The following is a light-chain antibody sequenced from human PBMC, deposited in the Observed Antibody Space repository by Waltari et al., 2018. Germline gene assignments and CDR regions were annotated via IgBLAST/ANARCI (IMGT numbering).Light chain of an antibody. CDR2: EGT. J-gene: IGLJ3*02. Sequence: QSALTQPASVSGSPGQSITISCTGTSSDVGSYKFVSWYQQHPGKAPKLMIYEGTKRPSGVSNRFSGSKSGNTASLTIFGLQAEDEADYYCCSYAGRSTWVFGGGTKLTVL. V-gene: IGLV2-23*01. CDR1: SSDVGSYKF. CDR3: CSYAGRSTWV.